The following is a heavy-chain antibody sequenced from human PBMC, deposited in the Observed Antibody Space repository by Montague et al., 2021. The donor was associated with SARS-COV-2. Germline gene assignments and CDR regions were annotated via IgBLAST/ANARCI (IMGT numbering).Heavy chain of an antibody. V-gene: IGHV4-59*13. CDR1: GGSFSSYN. Sequence: SETLSLTCTVAGGSFSSYNWCWVRQPPPRGLVWMGDIYYRGTSTYNPSLESRGTVTLDTAKNKTSLKLSSVTAAATAVYYCSGGVLMSYYLYYGMAVWGQGTMVTVSS. D-gene: IGHD3-16*01. CDR2: IYYRGTS. CDR3: SGGVLMSYYLYYGMAV. J-gene: IGHJ6*02.